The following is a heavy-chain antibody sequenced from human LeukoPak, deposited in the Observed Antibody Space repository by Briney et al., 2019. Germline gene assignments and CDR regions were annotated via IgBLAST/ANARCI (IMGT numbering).Heavy chain of an antibody. Sequence: GASVKVSCKASGGTFSSYAISWVRQAPGQGLEWMGGIIPIFGTANYAQKFQGRVTITTDESTSTAYMELSSLRSEGTAVYYCARNVYDIASPYNWFDPWGQGTLVTVSS. V-gene: IGHV1-69*05. CDR1: GGTFSSYA. CDR3: ARNVYDIASPYNWFDP. D-gene: IGHD3-22*01. CDR2: IIPIFGTA. J-gene: IGHJ5*02.